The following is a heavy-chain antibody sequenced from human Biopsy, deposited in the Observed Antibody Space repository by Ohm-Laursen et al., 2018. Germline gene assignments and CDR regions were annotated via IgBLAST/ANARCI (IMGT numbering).Heavy chain of an antibody. V-gene: IGHV3-23*01. CDR1: GFTFSGYA. Sequence: GSLRLSCAATGFTFSGYAMSWVRQGPAKGLAWVSVVTGSGRSTYYTDSVKGRFSNSRDNSKNTLYLQMNSLRVEDTAVYYCAKGRSGGTGHGNWFDPWGQGTLVIVSS. J-gene: IGHJ5*02. CDR2: VTGSGRST. CDR3: AKGRSGGTGHGNWFDP. D-gene: IGHD3-10*01.